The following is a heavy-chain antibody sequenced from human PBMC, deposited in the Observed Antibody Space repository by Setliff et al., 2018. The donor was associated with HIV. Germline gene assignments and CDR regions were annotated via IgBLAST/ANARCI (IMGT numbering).Heavy chain of an antibody. CDR1: GGSFSDYF. CDR2: IHHSATT. V-gene: IGHV4-34*01. Sequence: SETLSLTCAVHGGSFSDYFWSWIRQSPGKGLEWIGEIHHSATTDYNPSLKSRVTIALDTSKNQFSLNLTSVTAADTAVYYCARWMVVPRDPYYNYYYMDVWGKGTTVTV. CDR3: ARWMVVPRDPYYNYYYMDV. D-gene: IGHD3-22*01. J-gene: IGHJ6*03.